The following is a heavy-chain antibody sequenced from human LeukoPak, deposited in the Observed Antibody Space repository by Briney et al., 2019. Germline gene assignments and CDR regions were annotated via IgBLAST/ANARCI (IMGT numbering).Heavy chain of an antibody. CDR3: TTGPHSSGYYPNFDY. CDR2: IKSKTDGGTT. Sequence: GGSLRLSCAASGFTFSNAWMSWVRQAPGKGLEWVGRIKSKTDGGTTDYAAPVKGRFTISRDDSKNTLYLQMNSLKTEDTAVYYCTTGPHSSGYYPNFDYWGQGTLVTVSS. V-gene: IGHV3-15*01. J-gene: IGHJ4*02. D-gene: IGHD3-22*01. CDR1: GFTFSNAW.